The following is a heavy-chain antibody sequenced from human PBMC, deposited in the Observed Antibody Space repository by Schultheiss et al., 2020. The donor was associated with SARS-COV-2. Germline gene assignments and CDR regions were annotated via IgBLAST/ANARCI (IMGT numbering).Heavy chain of an antibody. D-gene: IGHD5-18*01. Sequence: SGPTLVKPTQTLTLTCTFSGFSLSTSGMRVSWIRQPPGKALEWLAHIFSNDEKSYSPSLKSRLTISKDTSKNQVVLTMTNMDPVDTATYYCARASYGPLYFDYWGQGTLVTVSS. J-gene: IGHJ4*02. CDR3: ARASYGPLYFDY. CDR2: IFSNDEK. CDR1: GFSLSTSGMR. V-gene: IGHV2-70*04.